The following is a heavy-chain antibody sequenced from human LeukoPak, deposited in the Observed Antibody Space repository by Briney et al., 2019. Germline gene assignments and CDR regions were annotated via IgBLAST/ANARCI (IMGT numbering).Heavy chain of an antibody. CDR3: ARDYDFWSGYQGY. CDR2: INPNSGGT. V-gene: IGHV1-2*02. D-gene: IGHD3-3*01. J-gene: IGHJ4*02. Sequence: GASVKVSCKASGYTFTGYYMHWVRQAPGQGLEWMGWINPNSGGTNYAQKFQGRVTMTRDTSISTAYMELSRLRSDDTAVYYCARDYDFWSGYQGYWGQGTLVTVSS. CDR1: GYTFTGYY.